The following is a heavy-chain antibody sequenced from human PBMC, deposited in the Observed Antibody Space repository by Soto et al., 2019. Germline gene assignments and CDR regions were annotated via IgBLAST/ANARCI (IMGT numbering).Heavy chain of an antibody. J-gene: IGHJ6*04. CDR2: IIPILGIA. V-gene: IGHV1-69*08. D-gene: IGHD5-12*01. CDR1: GGTFSSYT. CDR3: AREEMATISWGMDV. Sequence: QVQLVQSGAEVKKPGSSVKVSCTASGGTFSSYTISWVRQAPGQGLEWMGRIIPILGIANYAQKFQGRVTITADKSTSTAYMELSSLRSEDTAVYYGAREEMATISWGMDVWGKGTTVTVSS.